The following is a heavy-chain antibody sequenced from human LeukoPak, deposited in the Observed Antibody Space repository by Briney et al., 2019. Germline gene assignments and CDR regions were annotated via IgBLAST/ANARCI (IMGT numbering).Heavy chain of an antibody. J-gene: IGHJ4*02. V-gene: IGHV4-39*01. Sequence: PSDTLTLTCTVSGGSISSSSYYWGCIRQPPGKGLEWIGSIYYSGSTYYNPSLKSRFTISVDTSKNQFSLKLSSVTAADTAVYYCASIMVRGVTGDYWGQGTLVTVSS. CDR3: ASIMVRGVTGDY. D-gene: IGHD3-10*01. CDR2: IYYSGST. CDR1: GGSISSSSYY.